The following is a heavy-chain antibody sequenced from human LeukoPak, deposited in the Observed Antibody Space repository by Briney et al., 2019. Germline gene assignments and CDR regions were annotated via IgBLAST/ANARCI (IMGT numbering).Heavy chain of an antibody. CDR1: GGTFSSYA. V-gene: IGHV1-18*01. J-gene: IGHJ4*02. D-gene: IGHD6-13*01. CDR2: ISAYNGNT. Sequence: EASVKVSCKASGGTFSSYAISWVRQAPGQGLEWMGWISAYNGNTNYAQKLQGRVTMTTDTSTSTAYMELRSLRSDDTAVYYCARQQLVGQLDYGGREPLAPVPS. CDR3: ARQQLVGQLDY.